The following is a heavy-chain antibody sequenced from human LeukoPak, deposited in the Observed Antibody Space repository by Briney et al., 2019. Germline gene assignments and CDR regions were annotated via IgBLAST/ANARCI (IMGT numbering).Heavy chain of an antibody. D-gene: IGHD4-17*01. J-gene: IGHJ6*03. CDR2: IYYSGST. CDR3: ARVSDTTGYYYMDV. CDR1: GGSISSYY. V-gene: IGHV4-59*01. Sequence: SETLSLTCTVSGGSISSYYWSWIRQPPGKGLERIGYIYYSGSTNYNPSLKSRVTISVDTSKNQFSLKLSSVTAADTAVYYCARVSDTTGYYYMDVWGKGTTVIISS.